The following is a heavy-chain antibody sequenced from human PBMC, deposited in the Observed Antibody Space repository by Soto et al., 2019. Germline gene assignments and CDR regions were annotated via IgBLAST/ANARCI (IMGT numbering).Heavy chain of an antibody. CDR1: GFSLSTSGVG. Sequence: QITLKESGPTLVKPTQTLTLTCTFSGFSLSTSGVGVGWIRQPPGKALEWLALIYWDDDKRYSPSLKSRLNITKDTSKNQVVLTMTNMDPVDTAKYYCAHRQTYCVCYCYSGFDYWGQGTLVTVSS. CDR2: IYWDDDK. V-gene: IGHV2-5*02. J-gene: IGHJ4*02. CDR3: AHRQTYCVCYCYSGFDY. D-gene: IGHD2-21*02.